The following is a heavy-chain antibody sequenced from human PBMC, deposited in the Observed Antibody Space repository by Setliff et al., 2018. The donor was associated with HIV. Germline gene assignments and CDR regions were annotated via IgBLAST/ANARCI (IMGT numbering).Heavy chain of an antibody. CDR3: ARDMTTVTYYYYYYYMDV. CDR2: IYYNGNT. Sequence: KTSETLSLTCTVSGASISTYYWGWIRQPPGKGLEWIGYIYYNGNTDYNPSLKSRVTISVDTSKNQFSLKLSSVTAADTAMYYCARDMTTVTYYYYYYYMDVWGKGTTVTVSS. V-gene: IGHV4-59*12. CDR1: GASISTYY. D-gene: IGHD4-17*01. J-gene: IGHJ6*03.